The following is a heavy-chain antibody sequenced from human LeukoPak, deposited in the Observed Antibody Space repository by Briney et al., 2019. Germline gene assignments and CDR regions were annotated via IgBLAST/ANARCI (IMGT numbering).Heavy chain of an antibody. V-gene: IGHV4-61*02. CDR1: GGSISSGSYY. D-gene: IGHD4-23*01. Sequence: SETLSLTCTVSGGSISSGSYYWSWIRQPAGKGLEWIGRIYTSGSTNYNPSLKSRVTISVDTSKNQFSLKLSSVTAADTAVYYCARHYTVVTPDFDSWGQGTLVTVSS. J-gene: IGHJ4*02. CDR2: IYTSGST. CDR3: ARHYTVVTPDFDS.